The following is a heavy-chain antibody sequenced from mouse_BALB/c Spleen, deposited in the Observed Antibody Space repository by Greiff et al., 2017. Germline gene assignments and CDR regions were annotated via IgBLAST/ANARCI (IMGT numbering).Heavy chain of an antibody. J-gene: IGHJ2*01. Sequence: VQLKESGGGLVQPGGSLKLSCAASGFTFSSYGMSWVRQTPDKRLELVATINSNGGSTYYPDSVKGRFTISRDNAKNTLYLQMSSLKSEDTAMYYCARDYDDYYDDWGQGTTLTVSS. D-gene: IGHD2-3*01. CDR1: GFTFSSYG. CDR3: ARDYDDYYDD. CDR2: INSNGGST. V-gene: IGHV5-6-3*01.